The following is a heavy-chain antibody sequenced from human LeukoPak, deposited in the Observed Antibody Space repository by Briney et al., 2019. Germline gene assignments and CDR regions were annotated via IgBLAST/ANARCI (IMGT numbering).Heavy chain of an antibody. CDR1: GGSISSYY. D-gene: IGHD6-13*01. CDR2: IYYSGST. V-gene: IGHV4-59*08. CDR3: ARLPPYSSSWYFDY. Sequence: PSETLSLTCTVSGGSISSYYWSWIRQLPGKGLEWIGYIYYSGSTNYNPSLKSRVTISVDTPKNQFSLRLSSVTAADTTVYYCARLPPYSSSWYFDYWGQGTLVTVSS. J-gene: IGHJ4*02.